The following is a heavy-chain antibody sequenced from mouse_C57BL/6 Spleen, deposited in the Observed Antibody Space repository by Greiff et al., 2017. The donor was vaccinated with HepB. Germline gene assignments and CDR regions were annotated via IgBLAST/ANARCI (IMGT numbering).Heavy chain of an antibody. V-gene: IGHV1-64*01. J-gene: IGHJ4*01. CDR1: GYTFTSYW. CDR2: IHPNSGST. Sequence: QVQLQQPGAELVKPGASVKLSCKASGYTFTSYWMHWVKQRPGQGLEWIGMIHPNSGSTNYNEKFKSKATLTVDKSSSTAYMQLSSLTSEDSAVYYCARERAYYSNSGAMDYWGQGTSVTVSS. CDR3: ARERAYYSNSGAMDY. D-gene: IGHD2-5*01.